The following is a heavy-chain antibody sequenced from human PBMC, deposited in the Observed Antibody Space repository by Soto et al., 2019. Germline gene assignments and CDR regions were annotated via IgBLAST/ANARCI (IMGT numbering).Heavy chain of an antibody. V-gene: IGHV1-69*13. CDR2: IIPIFGTA. Sequence: SVKVSCKASGGTFSSYAISWVRQAPGQGLEWMGGIIPIFGTANYAQKFQGRVTITADESTSTAYMELSSLRSEDTAVYYCAREGTGTTEDYYYYGMDVWGQGTTVTVSS. CDR3: AREGTGTTEDYYYYGMDV. CDR1: GGTFSSYA. J-gene: IGHJ6*02. D-gene: IGHD1-7*01.